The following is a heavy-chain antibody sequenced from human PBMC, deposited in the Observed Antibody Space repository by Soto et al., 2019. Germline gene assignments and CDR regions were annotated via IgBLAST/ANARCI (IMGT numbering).Heavy chain of an antibody. CDR2: IWYDGSNK. V-gene: IGHV3-33*01. J-gene: IGHJ4*02. D-gene: IGHD2-2*01. CDR1: GFTFSSYG. CDR3: ASRSPALDY. Sequence: GGSLRLSCAASGFTFSSYGMHWVRQATGKGLEWVAVIWYDGSNKYYADSVKGRFTISRDNSKNTLYLQMNSLRAEDTAVYYCASRSPALDYWGQGTLVTVSS.